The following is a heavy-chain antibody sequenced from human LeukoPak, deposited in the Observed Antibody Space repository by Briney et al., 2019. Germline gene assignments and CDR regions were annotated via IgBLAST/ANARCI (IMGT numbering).Heavy chain of an antibody. J-gene: IGHJ3*02. CDR1: GFTFSSYA. CDR2: ISGSGGST. CDR3: AKDRRAYADQPQGAFDI. V-gene: IGHV3-23*01. D-gene: IGHD3-16*01. Sequence: GGSLRLSCEASGFTFSSYAMSWVRPAPGKGLEWVSAISGSGGSTYYADSVKGRFTISRDNSKNTLYLQMNSLRAEDTAVYYCAKDRRAYADQPQGAFDIWGQGTMVTVSS.